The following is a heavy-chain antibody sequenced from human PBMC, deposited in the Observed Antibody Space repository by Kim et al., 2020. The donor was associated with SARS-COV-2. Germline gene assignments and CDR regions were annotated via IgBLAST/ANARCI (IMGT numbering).Heavy chain of an antibody. Sequence: SETLSLTCTVSGGSISSGGYYWSWIRQHPGKGLEWIGYIYYSGSTYYNPSLKSRVTISVDTSKNQFSLKLSSVTAADTAVYYCARDEYCSSTSCSEDNWFDPWGQGTLVTVSS. J-gene: IGHJ5*02. CDR3: ARDEYCSSTSCSEDNWFDP. CDR2: IYYSGST. CDR1: GGSISSGGYY. D-gene: IGHD2-2*01. V-gene: IGHV4-31*03.